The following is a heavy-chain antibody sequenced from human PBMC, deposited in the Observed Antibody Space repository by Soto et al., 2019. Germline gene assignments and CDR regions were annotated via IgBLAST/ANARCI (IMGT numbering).Heavy chain of an antibody. Sequence: QVQLQESGPGLVKPSETLSLTCTVSGGYITTYYWSWIRQPPGKGLEWIECTYYSGSTNYDPSLKCRVTISLDTSKNQVLLKLNSVTAADTAVYYCARDGSGRAVEYWGQGTLVTVSS. V-gene: IGHV4-59*01. CDR3: ARDGSGRAVEY. CDR2: TYYSGST. D-gene: IGHD6-19*01. J-gene: IGHJ4*02. CDR1: GGYITTYY.